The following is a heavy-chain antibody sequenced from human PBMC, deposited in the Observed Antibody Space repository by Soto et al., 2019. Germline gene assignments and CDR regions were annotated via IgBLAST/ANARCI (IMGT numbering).Heavy chain of an antibody. CDR2: INSDGSST. CDR1: GFTFSSYW. CDR3: ARDRYYDFWSGPENYYYYYYGMDV. Sequence: EVQLVESGGGLVQPGGSLRLSCAASGFTFSSYWMHWVRQAPGKGLVWVSRINSDGSSTSYVDSVKGRFTISRDNAKNTLYLQMNSLRAEDTAVYYCARDRYYDFWSGPENYYYYYYGMDVWGQGTTVTVSS. D-gene: IGHD3-3*01. J-gene: IGHJ6*02. V-gene: IGHV3-74*01.